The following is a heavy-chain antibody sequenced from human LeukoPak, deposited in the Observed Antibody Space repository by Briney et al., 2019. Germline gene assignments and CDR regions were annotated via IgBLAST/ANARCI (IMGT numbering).Heavy chain of an antibody. J-gene: IGHJ3*02. V-gene: IGHV4-30-2*01. CDR1: GGSISSGCYS. CDR3: ARTSIAARRANAFDI. Sequence: SRTLSLTCAVSGGSISSGCYSWSWIRQPPGKGLEWIGYIYHSGSTYYNPSLKSRVTISVDRSKNQFSLKLSSVTAADTAVYYCARTSIAARRANAFDIWGQGTMVTVSS. D-gene: IGHD6-6*01. CDR2: IYHSGST.